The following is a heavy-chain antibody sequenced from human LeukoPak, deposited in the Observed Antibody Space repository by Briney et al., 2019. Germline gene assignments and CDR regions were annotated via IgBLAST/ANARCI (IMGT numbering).Heavy chain of an antibody. V-gene: IGHV4-4*07. CDR2: IYTSGSI. Sequence: SETLSLTCTVSGGSISSYYWSWLRQPAGKGLEWIGRIYTSGSINYNPSLTSRVTMSVDTSKNRFSLKLSSVTAADTAVYYCARDKAIDDAFDIWGQGTMVTVSS. D-gene: IGHD2-2*02. J-gene: IGHJ3*02. CDR1: GGSISSYY. CDR3: ARDKAIDDAFDI.